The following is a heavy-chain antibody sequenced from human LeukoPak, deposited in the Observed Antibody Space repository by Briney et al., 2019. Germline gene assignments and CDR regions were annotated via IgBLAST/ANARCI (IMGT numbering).Heavy chain of an antibody. CDR2: ISGSGGST. CDR1: GFTFSSYA. D-gene: IGHD3-3*01. J-gene: IGHJ4*02. Sequence: GGSLRLSCAASGFTFSSYAMSWVRQAPGKGLEWVSAISGSGGSTYYADSVKGRFTISRDNSKNTPYLQMNSLRAEDTAVYYCAKDRDFWSGYYTPFGYWGQGTLVTVSS. V-gene: IGHV3-23*01. CDR3: AKDRDFWSGYYTPFGY.